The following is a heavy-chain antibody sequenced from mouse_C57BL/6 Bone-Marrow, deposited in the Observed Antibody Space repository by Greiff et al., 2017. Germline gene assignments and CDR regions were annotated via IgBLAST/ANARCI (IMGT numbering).Heavy chain of an antibody. J-gene: IGHJ4*01. V-gene: IGHV1-55*01. CDR1: GYTFTSYW. CDR2: IYPGSGST. CDR3: ARKDYDLYYAMDY. D-gene: IGHD2-4*01. Sequence: QVQLQQPGAELVKHGASVKMSCKASGYTFTSYWITWVKQRPGQGLEWIGDIYPGSGSTNYNEKFKSKATLTVDTSSSTAYMQLSSLTSEDSAVYYCARKDYDLYYAMDYWGQGTSVTVSS.